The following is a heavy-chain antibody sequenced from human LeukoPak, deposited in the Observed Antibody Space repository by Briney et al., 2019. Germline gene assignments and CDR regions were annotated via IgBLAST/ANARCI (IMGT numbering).Heavy chain of an antibody. CDR2: TYYRSRWYN. CDR3: ARVTERQYLPFDS. J-gene: IGHJ4*02. V-gene: IGHV6-1*01. D-gene: IGHD4-11*01. CDR1: GDSVPSSSAA. Sequence: SQTLSLTCAISGDSVPSSSAAWNWIRQSPSRGLEWLGRTYYRSRWYNEYALSVKSRITINPDTSKNQFSLQLNSVTPEDTAMYYCARVTERQYLPFDSWGQGTLVTVSS.